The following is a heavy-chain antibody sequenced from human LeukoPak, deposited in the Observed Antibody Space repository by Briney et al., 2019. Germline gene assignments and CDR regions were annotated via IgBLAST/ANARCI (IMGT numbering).Heavy chain of an antibody. D-gene: IGHD3-10*01. J-gene: IGHJ6*02. CDR2: INHSGST. CDR3: ARLPGYYYGSGSYRARYGMDV. V-gene: IGHV4-34*01. CDR1: GGSFSGYY. Sequence: SETLSLTCAVYGGSFSGYYWSWIRQPPGKGLEWIGEINHSGSTNYNPSLKSRVTISVDTSKNQFSLKLSSVTAADTAVYYCARLPGYYYGSGSYRARYGMDVWGQGTTVTVSS.